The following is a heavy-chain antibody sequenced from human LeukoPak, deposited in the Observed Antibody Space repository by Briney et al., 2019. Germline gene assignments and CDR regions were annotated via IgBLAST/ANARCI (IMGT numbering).Heavy chain of an antibody. CDR2: IYHSGST. CDR1: GGSISSYY. Sequence: PSETLSLTCTVSGGSISSYYWSWIRQPPGKGLEWIGYIYHSGSTYHNPSLKSRVTISVDRSKNQFSLKLSSVTAADTAVYYCARGAYDTSAYNWFDPWGQGTLVTVSS. D-gene: IGHD3-9*01. V-gene: IGHV4-59*12. J-gene: IGHJ5*02. CDR3: ARGAYDTSAYNWFDP.